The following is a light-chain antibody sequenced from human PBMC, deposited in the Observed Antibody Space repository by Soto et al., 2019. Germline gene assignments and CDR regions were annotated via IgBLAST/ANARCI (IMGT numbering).Light chain of an antibody. CDR3: QQYDNLIT. CDR1: QDISNY. CDR2: DAS. J-gene: IGKJ5*01. V-gene: IGKV1-33*01. Sequence: DIQMTQSPSSLSASVGDRVTITCQASQDISNYLNWYQQKPGKAPKLLIYDASNLETGVPSRFSGSGSGTDFTFTISSLQPEDIATYYCQQYDNLITFGQVTRLEIK.